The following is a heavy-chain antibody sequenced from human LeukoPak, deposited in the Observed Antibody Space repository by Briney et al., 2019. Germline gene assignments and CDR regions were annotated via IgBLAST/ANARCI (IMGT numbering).Heavy chain of an antibody. D-gene: IGHD3-22*01. V-gene: IGHV1-69*05. Sequence: ASVKVSCKASGGTFSSYAISRVRQAPGQGLEWMGGIIPIFGTANYAQKFQGRVTMTRDTSTSTVYMELSSLRSEDTAVYYCAREGGYYDSSGSSSPIDYWGQGTLVTVSS. CDR2: IIPIFGTA. CDR1: GGTFSSYA. J-gene: IGHJ4*02. CDR3: AREGGYYDSSGSSSPIDY.